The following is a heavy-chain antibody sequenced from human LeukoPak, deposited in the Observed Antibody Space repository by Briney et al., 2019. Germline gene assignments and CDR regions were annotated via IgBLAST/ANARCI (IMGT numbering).Heavy chain of an antibody. Sequence: SETLSLTCAVYGGTFSDYYWSWIRQPPGKGLEWTGEVNHGGSTNNNPSLKSRVTISVDTSKNQFSLNLRSVTAADTAVYYCARRDSGSWYLNYWGQGTLVTVSS. CDR2: VNHGGST. D-gene: IGHD6-13*01. CDR1: GGTFSDYY. CDR3: ARRDSGSWYLNY. V-gene: IGHV4-34*01. J-gene: IGHJ4*02.